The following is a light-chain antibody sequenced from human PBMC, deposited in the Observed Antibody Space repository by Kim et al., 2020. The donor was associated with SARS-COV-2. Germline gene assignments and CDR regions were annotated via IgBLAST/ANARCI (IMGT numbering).Light chain of an antibody. Sequence: QSVLTQPPSASGTPGQRVTISCSGSSSNIGSNYGYWYQQVPGTAPKLLIYRNNQRPSGVPDRFSGSKSGTSASLAISGLRSEDEADYYCAAWDDSLSGVVCGGGTQLTVL. V-gene: IGLV1-47*01. CDR3: AAWDDSLSGVV. CDR2: RNN. CDR1: SSNIGSNY. J-gene: IGLJ3*02.